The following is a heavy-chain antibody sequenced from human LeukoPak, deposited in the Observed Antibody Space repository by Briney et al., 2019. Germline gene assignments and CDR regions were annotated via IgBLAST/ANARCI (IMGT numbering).Heavy chain of an antibody. CDR3: ARDRSVTHFDH. CDR2: IYSGGST. J-gene: IGHJ4*02. V-gene: IGHV3-66*01. Sequence: GGSLRLSCAASGFTVSSNYMSWVRQAPGKGLEWVSVIYSGGSTYYADSVKGQFTISRDNSKNTLYLQMNSLRAEDTAVYYCARDRSVTHFDHWGQGTLVIVSS. D-gene: IGHD4-23*01. CDR1: GFTVSSNY.